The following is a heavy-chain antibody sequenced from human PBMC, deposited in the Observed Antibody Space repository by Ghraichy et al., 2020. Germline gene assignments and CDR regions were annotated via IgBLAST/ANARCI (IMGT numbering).Heavy chain of an antibody. CDR1: GFTFSSYA. CDR3: AKASHRPKYDFWSGYYPPGRNYYYYGMDV. D-gene: IGHD3-3*01. Sequence: GGSLRLSCAASGFTFSSYAMSWVRQAPGKGLEWVSAISGSGGSTYYADSVKGRFTISRDNSKNTLYLQMNSLRAEDTAVYYCAKASHRPKYDFWSGYYPPGRNYYYYGMDVWGQGTTVTVSS. V-gene: IGHV3-23*01. J-gene: IGHJ6*02. CDR2: ISGSGGST.